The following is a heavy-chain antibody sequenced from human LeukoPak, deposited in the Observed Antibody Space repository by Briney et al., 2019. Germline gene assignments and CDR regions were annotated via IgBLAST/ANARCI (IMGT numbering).Heavy chain of an antibody. CDR2: ISSSSSYI. D-gene: IGHD2-21*02. CDR1: GFTFSSYA. V-gene: IGHV3-21*01. Sequence: AGGSLRLSCAASGFTFSSYAMNWVRQAPGKGLEWVSSISSSSSYIYYADSVKGRFTISRDNAKNSLYLQMSSLRAEDTAVYYCARDGTYCGGDCYRRYFDLWGRGTLVTVSS. J-gene: IGHJ2*01. CDR3: ARDGTYCGGDCYRRYFDL.